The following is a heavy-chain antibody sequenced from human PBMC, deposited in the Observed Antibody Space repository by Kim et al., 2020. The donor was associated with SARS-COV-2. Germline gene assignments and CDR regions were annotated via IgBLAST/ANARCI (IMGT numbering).Heavy chain of an antibody. J-gene: IGHJ4*03. CDR3: TKTRGYCSGGSCYSDY. Sequence: GGSLRLSCTASGFTFSSYAMSWVRQAPGKGLEWVSVISNSGENTFYADSVKGRFTISRDNSKNTVFLQMDSLTVEDTAIYYCTKTRGYCSGGSCYSDYWG. CDR1: GFTFSSYA. V-gene: IGHV3-23*01. CDR2: ISNSGENT. D-gene: IGHD2-15*01.